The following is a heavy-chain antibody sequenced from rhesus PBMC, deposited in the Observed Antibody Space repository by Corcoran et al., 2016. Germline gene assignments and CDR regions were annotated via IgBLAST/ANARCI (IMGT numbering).Heavy chain of an antibody. CDR1: GDSIIRGYA. V-gene: IGHV4-127*01. CDR3: ASGLNYGAPNFGLDS. CDR2: IGG. Sequence: QVQLKESGPGLVKPSETLSLTCTVAGDSIIRGYAWSWIRQTPGQGLEWIGYIGGYYNPSLKSRVTISKDTSKNQFSLNLTSVTAADTAVYYCASGLNYGAPNFGLDSWGQGVVVTVSS. J-gene: IGHJ6*01. D-gene: IGHD1-26*01.